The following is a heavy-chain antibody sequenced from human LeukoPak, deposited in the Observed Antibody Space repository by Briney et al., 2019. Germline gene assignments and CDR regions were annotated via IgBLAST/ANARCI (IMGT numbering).Heavy chain of an antibody. J-gene: IGHJ5*02. CDR3: VRDRAEGRAWVEFDP. V-gene: IGHV3-66*02. Sequence: PGGSLRLSCAASGFTVSSYAMSWVRQAPGKGPEWVSLVYSDGVTRYADSVQGRFTISRDNSKNTLYLQMNNLRVEDTAVYHCVRDRAEGRAWVEFDPWGKGILVTVSS. CDR1: GFTVSSYA. CDR2: VYSDGVT.